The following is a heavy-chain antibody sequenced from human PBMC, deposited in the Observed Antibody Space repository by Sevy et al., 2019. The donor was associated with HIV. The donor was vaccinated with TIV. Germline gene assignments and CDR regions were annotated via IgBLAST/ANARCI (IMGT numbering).Heavy chain of an antibody. CDR3: QTDGHGDFAI. CDR1: GFTFSAYW. CDR2: IKLGGNDK. D-gene: IGHD4-17*01. J-gene: IGHJ3*02. Sequence: GGSLRLSCAASGFTFSAYWMNWVRQAPGKGLEWVANIKLGGNDKSYVDSVQGRFTISRDNAEKSLFLQMNSLRADDTAIYYCQTDGHGDFAIWGQGTMVTDSS. V-gene: IGHV3-7*01.